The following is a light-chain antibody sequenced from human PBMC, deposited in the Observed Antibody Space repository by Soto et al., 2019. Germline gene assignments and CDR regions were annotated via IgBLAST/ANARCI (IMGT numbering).Light chain of an antibody. CDR2: GAS. CDR3: HQRSNWPLT. V-gene: IGKV3-11*01. CDR1: QSVSRF. Sequence: EIVLTQSPATLSLSPGEGAALSCRASQSVSRFLAWYQQKPGQAPRLLIYGASNRATGIPTRFSGSGSGTDFTLTISSLEAEDFALYYCHQRSNWPLTFGGGTKVEIK. J-gene: IGKJ4*01.